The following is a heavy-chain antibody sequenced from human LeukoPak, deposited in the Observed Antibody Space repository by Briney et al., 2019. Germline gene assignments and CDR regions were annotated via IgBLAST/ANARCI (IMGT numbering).Heavy chain of an antibody. CDR2: IYYSGST. V-gene: IGHV4-39*01. Sequence: SETLSLTCTVSGGSISSSSYYWGWIRQPPGKGLEWTGSIYYSGSTYYNPSLKSRVTISVDTSKNQFSLKLSSVTAADTAVYYCARQKEGDIYYGPAGIFDYWGQGTLVTVSS. CDR1: GGSISSSSYY. CDR3: ARQKEGDIYYGPAGIFDY. D-gene: IGHD3-22*01. J-gene: IGHJ4*02.